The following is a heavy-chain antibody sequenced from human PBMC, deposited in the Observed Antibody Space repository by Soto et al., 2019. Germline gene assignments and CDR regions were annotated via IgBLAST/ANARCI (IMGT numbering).Heavy chain of an antibody. CDR3: EREGAFYGDYVPSGSL. J-gene: IGHJ4*02. CDR2: IIPIFGTA. Sequence: QVQLVQSGAEVKKPGSSVKVSCKASGGTFSSYAISWVRQAPGQGLEWKGGIIPIFGTANYAQKFQGRVTITADESTSTAYMELSSLRSEDTAVYYCEREGAFYGDYVPSGSLWGQGNLVTVSS. V-gene: IGHV1-69*01. D-gene: IGHD4-17*01. CDR1: GGTFSSYA.